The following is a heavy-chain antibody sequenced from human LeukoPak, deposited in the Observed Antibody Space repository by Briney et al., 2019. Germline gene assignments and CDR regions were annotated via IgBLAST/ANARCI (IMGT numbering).Heavy chain of an antibody. J-gene: IGHJ6*03. D-gene: IGHD6-19*01. CDR2: INWNGGST. V-gene: IGHV3-20*04. CDR3: AREAGSGSGWYYYYYYMDV. Sequence: GGSLRLSCAASGFTFSSYCMRWVRQAPGKGLEWVSGINWNGGSTVYADSVKGRFTISRDNAKNSLYLQMNSLRAEDTALYYCAREAGSGSGWYYYYYYMDVWGKGTTVTVSS. CDR1: GFTFSSYC.